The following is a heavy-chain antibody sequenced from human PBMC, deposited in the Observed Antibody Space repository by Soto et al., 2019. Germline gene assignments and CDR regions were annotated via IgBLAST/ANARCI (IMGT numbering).Heavy chain of an antibody. CDR2: ISWNSGSI. CDR1: GFTFDDYA. Sequence: EVQLVESGGGLVQPGRSLRLSCAASGFTFDDYAMHWVRQAPGKGLEWVSGISWNSGSIGYADSVKGRFTISRDNAKNSLYLQMTSLRAEDTALYYCAKGYGDSYYYYYMDVWGKGTTVTVSS. D-gene: IGHD4-17*01. CDR3: AKGYGDSYYYYYMDV. V-gene: IGHV3-9*01. J-gene: IGHJ6*03.